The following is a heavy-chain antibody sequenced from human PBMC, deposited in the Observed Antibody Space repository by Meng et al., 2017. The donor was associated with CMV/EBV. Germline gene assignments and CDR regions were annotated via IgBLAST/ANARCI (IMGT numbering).Heavy chain of an antibody. CDR3: ARDYYGSVGYYFDY. CDR2: IKQDGSEK. J-gene: IGHJ4*02. CDR1: GFTFSSYW. V-gene: IGHV3-7*01. Sequence: GESLKISCAASGFTFSSYWMSWVRQAPGKGLEWVANIKQDGSEKYYVDSVKGRFTISRDNAKNSLYLQMNSLRAEDTAVYYCARDYYGSVGYYFDYWGQGTLVTVSS. D-gene: IGHD3-10*01.